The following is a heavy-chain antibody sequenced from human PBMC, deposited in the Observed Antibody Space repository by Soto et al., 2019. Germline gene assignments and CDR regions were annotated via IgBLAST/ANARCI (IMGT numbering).Heavy chain of an antibody. V-gene: IGHV4-39*07. CDR1: GDSITTSGYY. D-gene: IGHD2-21*02. J-gene: IGHJ6*02. Sequence: SETLSLTCNVSGDSITTSGYYWDWIRQPPGKGLEWIGSIYSSGRTYYNPSLNSRVTISLDTAKNQIYLKLNSVTAADTAVYYCARDRREVTATYYYYYGMDVWGQGTTVTVSS. CDR2: IYSSGRT. CDR3: ARDRREVTATYYYYYGMDV.